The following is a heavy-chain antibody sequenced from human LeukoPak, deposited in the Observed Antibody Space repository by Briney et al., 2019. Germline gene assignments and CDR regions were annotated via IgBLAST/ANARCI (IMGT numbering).Heavy chain of an antibody. D-gene: IGHD3-16*01. CDR1: GFTFSSSW. CDR2: IARDGSST. J-gene: IGHJ6*04. Sequence: GGSLRLSCAASGFTFSSSWMHWVRQAPGKGLVWVSRIARDGSSTTYADSVKGRFTTSRDNAKNTLYLQMDSLRDDDTAVYYCARDPGYESWSPFWGGMDVWGNGTTVIVSS. CDR3: ARDPGYESWSPFWGGMDV. V-gene: IGHV3-74*01.